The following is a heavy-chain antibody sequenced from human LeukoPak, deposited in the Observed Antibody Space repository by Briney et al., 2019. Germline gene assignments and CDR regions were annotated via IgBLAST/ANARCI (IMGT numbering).Heavy chain of an antibody. Sequence: PSVTLTLTCAASGFTISSYNLKWVGQAPAKGLESFTDIIDSSITIYYADSVKGRFTNSRDNAKSSLHLQMNSLRAEDTAVYYCARDWGGLTYYYDSSGADYWRQETVVSVP. J-gene: IGHJ4*02. CDR1: GFTISSYN. D-gene: IGHD3-22*01. V-gene: IGHV3-48*01. CDR3: ARDWGGLTYYYDSSGADY. CDR2: IIDSSITI.